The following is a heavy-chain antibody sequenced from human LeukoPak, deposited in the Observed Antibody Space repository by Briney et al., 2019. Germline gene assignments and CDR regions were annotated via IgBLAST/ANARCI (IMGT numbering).Heavy chain of an antibody. CDR3: AKAGRYFDWLYSTYYFDY. Sequence: GGSLRLSCAASGFTFSSYWMSWVRQAPGKGLEWVSNIKQDGSEKYHVDSVKGRFTISRDNAKNSLHLQMNSLRAEDTAIYYCAKAGRYFDWLYSTYYFDYWGQGTLVTVSS. V-gene: IGHV3-7*03. D-gene: IGHD3-9*01. J-gene: IGHJ4*02. CDR2: IKQDGSEK. CDR1: GFTFSSYW.